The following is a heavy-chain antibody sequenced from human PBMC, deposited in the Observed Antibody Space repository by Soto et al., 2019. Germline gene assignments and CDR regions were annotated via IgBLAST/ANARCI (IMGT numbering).Heavy chain of an antibody. J-gene: IGHJ4*02. CDR2: IYHTGSP. CDR3: ATGSYFDY. V-gene: IGHV4-38-2*01. Sequence: PSETLSLTCAVSGFSISNGYYWGWIRQPPGQGLEWIGSIYHTGSPYYNPPLKSRVTISVDTSKNQVSLKLSSVTAADTAVYYCATGSYFDYWGQGTLVTVSS. D-gene: IGHD3-10*01. CDR1: GFSISNGYY.